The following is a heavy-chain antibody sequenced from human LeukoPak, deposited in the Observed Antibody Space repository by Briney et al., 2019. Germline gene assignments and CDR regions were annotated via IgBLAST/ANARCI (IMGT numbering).Heavy chain of an antibody. J-gene: IGHJ4*02. D-gene: IGHD6-13*01. CDR1: GGTFSSYT. CDR2: ISAYNGNT. Sequence: GASVKVSCKASGGTFSSYTISWVRQAPGQGLEWMGWISAYNGNTNYAQKLQGRVTMTTDTSTSTAYMELRSLRSDDTAVYYCARDPGIAAAGTWSYWGQGTLVTVSS. V-gene: IGHV1-18*01. CDR3: ARDPGIAAAGTWSY.